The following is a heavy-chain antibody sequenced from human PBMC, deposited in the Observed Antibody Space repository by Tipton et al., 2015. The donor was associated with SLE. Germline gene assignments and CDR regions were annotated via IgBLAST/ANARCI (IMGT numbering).Heavy chain of an antibody. CDR3: TRSPSTSASGVDY. V-gene: IGHV5-51*01. D-gene: IGHD6-13*01. CDR1: GYTFTNYW. CDR2: IYPGDSDT. Sequence: QSGAEVKKPGESLKISCKGSGYTFTNYWIGWVRQMPGKGLEWMGIIYPGDSDTRYSPSFQGQVTISTDKSISTAYLQWSSLKASDTAMYYCTRSPSTSASGVDYWGQGTLVTVSS. J-gene: IGHJ4*02.